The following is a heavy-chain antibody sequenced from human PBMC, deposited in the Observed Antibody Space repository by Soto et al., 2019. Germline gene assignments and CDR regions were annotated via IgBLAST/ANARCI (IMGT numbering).Heavy chain of an antibody. CDR2: IIPIFGTA. Sequence: ASVKVSCKASGGTFSSYAISWVRQAPGQGLEWMGGIIPIFGTANYAQKFQGRVTITADESTSTAYMELSSLRSEDTAVYYCASNRAAAGTGYWGQGTLVTVSS. CDR1: GGTFSSYA. V-gene: IGHV1-69*13. CDR3: ASNRAAAGTGY. D-gene: IGHD6-13*01. J-gene: IGHJ4*02.